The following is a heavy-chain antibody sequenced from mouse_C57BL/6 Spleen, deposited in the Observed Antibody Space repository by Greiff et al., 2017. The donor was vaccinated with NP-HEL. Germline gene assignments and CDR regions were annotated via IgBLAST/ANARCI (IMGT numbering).Heavy chain of an antibody. CDR1: GYSFTGYY. Sequence: EVQLQQSGPELVKPGASVKISCKASGYSFTGYYMNWVKQSPEKGLEWIGEINPSTGGTTYNQKFKGKATLTVDKSSSTAYMQLKSLTSDDSAVYDCARWGNDAMDYWGQGTSVTVSS. CDR3: ARWGNDAMDY. CDR2: INPSTGGT. V-gene: IGHV1-42*01. J-gene: IGHJ4*01. D-gene: IGHD2-1*01.